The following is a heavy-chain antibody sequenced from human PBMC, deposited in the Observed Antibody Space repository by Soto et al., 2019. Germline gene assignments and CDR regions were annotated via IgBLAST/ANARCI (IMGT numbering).Heavy chain of an antibody. CDR2: IKSLTDGGTT. CDR3: TSDLPDNWFDP. D-gene: IGHD3-22*01. V-gene: IGHV3-15*01. CDR1: GIIFTNAW. Sequence: GGSLRLSCEVSGIIFTNAWMNWVRQPPGKGLEWVARIKSLTDGGTTDYAAPVRGRFTVSRDDSKNILYLQMNSLKSEDTGVYSCTSDLPDNWFDPWGRGTQVTVSS. J-gene: IGHJ5*01.